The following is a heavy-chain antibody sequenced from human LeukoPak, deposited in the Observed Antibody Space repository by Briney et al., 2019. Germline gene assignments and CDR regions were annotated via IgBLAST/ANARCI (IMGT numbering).Heavy chain of an antibody. V-gene: IGHV3-23*01. J-gene: IGHJ4*02. CDR1: GFPFSNYA. D-gene: IGHD6-13*01. CDR3: AKESIAAAGTPNFDY. CDR2: ISGSGGST. Sequence: PGGSLGLSCAASGFPFSNYAMTWVRQAPGKGLEWVSAISGSGGSTYYADSVKGRFTISRDNSKNTLFLQMNSLRAEDTAVYYCAKESIAAAGTPNFDYWGQGTLVTVSS.